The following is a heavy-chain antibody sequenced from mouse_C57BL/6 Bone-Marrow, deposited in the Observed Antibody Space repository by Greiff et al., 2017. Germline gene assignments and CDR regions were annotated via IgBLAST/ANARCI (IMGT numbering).Heavy chain of an antibody. J-gene: IGHJ4*01. Sequence: QVQLQQSGPGLVAPSQSLSITCTVSGFSLTSYGVHWVRQPPGKGLEWLVVIWSDGSPTYNSALKSKLSISKDNSKSQVFLKMNSLQTDDTAMYYCARHDEADYAMDYCGQGTSVTVSA. CDR3: ARHDEADYAMDY. CDR2: IWSDGSP. D-gene: IGHD2-3*01. CDR1: GFSLTSYG. V-gene: IGHV2-6-1*01.